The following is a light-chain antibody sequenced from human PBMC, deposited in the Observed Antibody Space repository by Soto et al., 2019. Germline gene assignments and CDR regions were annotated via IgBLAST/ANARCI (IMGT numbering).Light chain of an antibody. CDR1: QSISSW. V-gene: IGKV1-5*03. CDR2: KTS. CDR3: QQYKSFSLT. Sequence: DIQMTQSPSTLSAYVGDRVTITCRARQSISSWLAWYQQKPGKAPKLLIYKTSNLENGVPSRVSGSGSGTEFSLTISSLQPDDCATDDCQQYKSFSLTFGGGTRVDVK. J-gene: IGKJ4*01.